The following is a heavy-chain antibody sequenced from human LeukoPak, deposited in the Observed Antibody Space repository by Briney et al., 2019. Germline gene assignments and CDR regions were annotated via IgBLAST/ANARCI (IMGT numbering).Heavy chain of an antibody. CDR1: GLPVRDYS. CDR3: ARLGYCSGGICSFDY. D-gene: IGHD2-8*02. J-gene: IGHJ4*02. Sequence: GGSLRLSCAASGLPVRDYSMNWVRQAPGKGLEWVANIKQDGSEKYYVDSVKGRFTISRDNAKNSLYLQLYSLRAEDTAVYYCARLGYCSGGICSFDYWGQGTLVTVSS. V-gene: IGHV3-7*01. CDR2: IKQDGSEK.